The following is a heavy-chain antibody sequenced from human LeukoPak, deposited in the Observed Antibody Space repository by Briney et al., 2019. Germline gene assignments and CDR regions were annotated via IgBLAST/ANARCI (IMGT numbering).Heavy chain of an antibody. CDR1: GGSISSGGYY. CDR3: AREPGELGYCSSTSCYLDNNWFDP. D-gene: IGHD2-2*01. V-gene: IGHV4-31*03. CDR2: IYYSGST. Sequence: KPSRTLSLTRTVSGGSISSGGYYWSWIRQHPGKGLEWIGYIYYSGSTYYNPSLKSRVTISVDTSKNQFSLKLSSVTAADTAVYYCAREPGELGYCSSTSCYLDNNWFDPWGQGTLVTVSS. J-gene: IGHJ5*02.